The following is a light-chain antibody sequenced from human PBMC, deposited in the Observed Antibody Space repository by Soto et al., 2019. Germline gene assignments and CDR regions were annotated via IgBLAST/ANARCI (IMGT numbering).Light chain of an antibody. J-gene: IGLJ2*01. CDR2: EVS. CDR1: SSDVGGYNY. CDR3: SSYTTSSIVV. V-gene: IGLV2-14*01. Sequence: QSALSQPASVSGSPGQSITISCSGTSSDVGGYNYVSWYQHHPGKAPKLMIYEVSNRPSGVSSRFSGSKSGNTASLTISGLQAEDEADYYCSSYTTSSIVVFGGGTKLTVL.